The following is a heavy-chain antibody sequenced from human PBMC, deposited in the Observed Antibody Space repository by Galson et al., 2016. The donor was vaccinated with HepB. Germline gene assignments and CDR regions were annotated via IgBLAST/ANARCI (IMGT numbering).Heavy chain of an antibody. Sequence: SLRLSCAASGFTFSSYAMSWVRQAPGKGLEWVSAISGSGGSTYYADSVKGRFTISRGNSKNTLYLQMNSLRAEDTAVYYCARGGYDFWSGYAPSTNWFDPWGQGTLVTVSS. J-gene: IGHJ5*02. V-gene: IGHV3-23*01. D-gene: IGHD3-3*01. CDR3: ARGGYDFWSGYAPSTNWFDP. CDR2: ISGSGGST. CDR1: GFTFSSYA.